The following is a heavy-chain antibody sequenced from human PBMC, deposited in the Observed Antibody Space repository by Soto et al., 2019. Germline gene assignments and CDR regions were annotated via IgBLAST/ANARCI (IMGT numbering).Heavy chain of an antibody. Sequence: QLQLQESGPGLVKPSETLSLTCTVSGGSISSSSYYWGWIRQPPGKGLEWIGSIYYSGSTYYNPSLKSRVTISVDTSKNQFSLKLSSVTAADTAVYYCARGKWWQLGKYYFDYWGQGTLVTVSS. J-gene: IGHJ4*02. V-gene: IGHV4-39*01. CDR2: IYYSGST. CDR1: GGSISSSSYY. D-gene: IGHD2-15*01. CDR3: ARGKWWQLGKYYFDY.